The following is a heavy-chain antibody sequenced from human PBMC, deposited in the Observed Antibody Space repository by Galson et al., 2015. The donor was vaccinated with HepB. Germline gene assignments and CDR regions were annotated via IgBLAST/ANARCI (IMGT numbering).Heavy chain of an antibody. CDR2: IIPIFGTA. V-gene: IGHV1-69*13. Sequence: SVKVSCKASGGTFSSYAISWVRQAPGQGLEWMGGIIPIFGTANYAQKFQGRVTITADESTSTAYMELSSLRSEDTTVYYCARPLRYCSSTSCKYYYYYGMDVWGQGTTVTVSS. D-gene: IGHD2-2*01. J-gene: IGHJ6*02. CDR1: GGTFSSYA. CDR3: ARPLRYCSSTSCKYYYYYGMDV.